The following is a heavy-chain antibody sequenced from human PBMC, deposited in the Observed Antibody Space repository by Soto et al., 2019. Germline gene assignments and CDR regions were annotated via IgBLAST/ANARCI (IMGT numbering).Heavy chain of an antibody. J-gene: IGHJ4*02. D-gene: IGHD3-3*02. V-gene: IGHV1-18*01. CDR3: ARAPVIFGVAQPLAY. CDR1: GYTFTSYG. CDR2: ISAYNGNT. Sequence: ASLKVSCKTSGYTFTSYGISCVRHTPGQGLELMGWISAYNGNTNYAQKLQGRVTMTTDTSTSTAYMELRSLRSDDTAVYYCARAPVIFGVAQPLAYWGQGTLVTVSS.